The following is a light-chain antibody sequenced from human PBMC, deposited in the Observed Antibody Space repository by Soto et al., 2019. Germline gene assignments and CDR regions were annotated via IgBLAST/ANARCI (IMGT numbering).Light chain of an antibody. V-gene: IGKV1-39*01. CDR2: AAS. J-gene: IGKJ5*01. CDR3: QHSYRTLHG. Sequence: DIQMTQSPSSLSASVGDRVTITCRSSQSISSYLNWYQQKPGKAPKLLIYAASSLQSGVPSRFSGIGSGTDFALTISSLQPEDFATYYCQHSYRTLHGFGQGTRLEIK. CDR1: QSISSY.